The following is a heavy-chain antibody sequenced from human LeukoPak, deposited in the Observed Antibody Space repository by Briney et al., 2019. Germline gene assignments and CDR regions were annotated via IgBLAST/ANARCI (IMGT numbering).Heavy chain of an antibody. J-gene: IGHJ6*03. CDR1: GGSISSHY. CDR2: IYYSGST. Sequence: SEILSLTCTVSGGSISSHYWSWIRQPPGKGLEWIGYIYYSGSTNYNPSLKSRVTISVDTSKNQFSLKLSSVTAADTAVYYCARGNSGSYYYYYYMDVWGKGTTVTVSS. D-gene: IGHD1-26*01. CDR3: ARGNSGSYYYYYYMDV. V-gene: IGHV4-59*11.